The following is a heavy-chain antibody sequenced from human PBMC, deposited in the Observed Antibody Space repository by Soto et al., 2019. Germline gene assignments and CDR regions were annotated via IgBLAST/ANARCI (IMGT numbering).Heavy chain of an antibody. V-gene: IGHV3-30*18. CDR3: AKSPRGYKVDY. Sequence: VGSLKLSCAAPGFTFSRYGMHGFRQAPGNDLEWVALISYDGNNKYYADSVKGRFTISRDNSKNTLYLQMSSLRPEDTAVYYCAKSPRGYKVDYWGQGTLVTVSS. CDR2: ISYDGNNK. J-gene: IGHJ4*02. D-gene: IGHD2-2*02. CDR1: GFTFSRYG.